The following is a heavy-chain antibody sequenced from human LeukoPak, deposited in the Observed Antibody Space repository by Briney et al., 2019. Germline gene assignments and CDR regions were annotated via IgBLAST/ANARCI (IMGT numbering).Heavy chain of an antibody. J-gene: IGHJ4*02. CDR2: IYSGGST. V-gene: IGHV3-53*01. D-gene: IGHD4-11*01. CDR3: AKDLDYTTYGYYFDY. Sequence: PGGSLRLSCAASGLTVNSKYMSCVRQAPGKGLEWVSIIYSGGSTNYADSVKGRFTIFRDNSRNTLYLQMNSLRADDTAVYYCAKDLDYTTYGYYFDYWGQGTLVTVSS. CDR1: GLTVNSKY.